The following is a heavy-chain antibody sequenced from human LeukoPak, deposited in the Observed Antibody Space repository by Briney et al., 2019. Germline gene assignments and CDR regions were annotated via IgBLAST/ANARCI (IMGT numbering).Heavy chain of an antibody. CDR2: ISFSGST. J-gene: IGHJ4*02. CDR3: ARETEYSGYFDY. V-gene: IGHV4-59*01. Sequence: SETLSLTCTVSGGSISSYYWSWIRQPPGKGLEWIGFISFSGSTNYNPSLKSRVTISIDTSKNQFSLKLNSVTAADTAVYYCARETEYSGYFDYWGQGTLVTVSS. CDR1: GGSISSYY. D-gene: IGHD5-12*01.